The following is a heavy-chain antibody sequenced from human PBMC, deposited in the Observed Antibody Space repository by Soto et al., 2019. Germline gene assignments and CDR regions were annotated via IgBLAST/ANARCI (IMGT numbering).Heavy chain of an antibody. D-gene: IGHD3-3*01. CDR2: IYYSGST. CDR1: GGSISSYY. CDR3: AGNRVTIFGEVIIPDWFDP. V-gene: IGHV4-59*01. J-gene: IGHJ5*02. Sequence: SETLSLTCTVSGGSISSYYWSWIRQPPGKGLEWIGYIYYSGSTNYNPSLKSRVTISVDTSKNQFSLKLSSVTAADTAVYYCAGNRVTIFGEVIIPDWFDPWGQGTLVTVSS.